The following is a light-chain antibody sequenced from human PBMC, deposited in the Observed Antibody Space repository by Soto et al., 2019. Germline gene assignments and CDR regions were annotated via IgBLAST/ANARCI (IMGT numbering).Light chain of an antibody. J-gene: IGKJ1*01. V-gene: IGKV3-15*01. CDR1: QSVRTN. Sequence: EIVMTQSPATLSVSPGERATLSCRASQSVRTNLAWYRQKPGQAPTLLIYDASIRATGIPARFSGSGSGTEFTLAISRLQSEDFAVYYCQQYNDWPPWTLAQGTQVEIK. CDR3: QQYNDWPPWT. CDR2: DAS.